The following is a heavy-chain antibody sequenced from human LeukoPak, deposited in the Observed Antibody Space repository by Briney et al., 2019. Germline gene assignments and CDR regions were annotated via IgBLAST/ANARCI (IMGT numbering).Heavy chain of an antibody. Sequence: GRSLRLSCAASGFTFSSYGMRWVRQAPGKGLEWVGVIWYDGSNKYYADSVRGRFTISRDNSKNTLYLQMNSLRAEDTAVYYCAKDLDSSGYYYFDYWGQGTLVTVS. CDR1: GFTFSSYG. V-gene: IGHV3-33*06. J-gene: IGHJ4*02. CDR2: IWYDGSNK. CDR3: AKDLDSSGYYYFDY. D-gene: IGHD3-22*01.